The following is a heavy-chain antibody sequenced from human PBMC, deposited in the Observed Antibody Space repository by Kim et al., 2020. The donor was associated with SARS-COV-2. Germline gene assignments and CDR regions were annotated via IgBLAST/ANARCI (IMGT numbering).Heavy chain of an antibody. V-gene: IGHV3-23*01. CDR3: AKCTGGYSSSCGFDY. Sequence: GGSLRLSCAASGFTFSSYAMSWVRQAPGKGLEWVSAISGSGGSTYYADSVKGRFTISRDNSKNTLYLQMNSLRAEDTAVYYCAKCTGGYSSSCGFDYWGQGTLVTVSS. J-gene: IGHJ4*02. CDR2: ISGSGGST. CDR1: GFTFSSYA. D-gene: IGHD6-6*01.